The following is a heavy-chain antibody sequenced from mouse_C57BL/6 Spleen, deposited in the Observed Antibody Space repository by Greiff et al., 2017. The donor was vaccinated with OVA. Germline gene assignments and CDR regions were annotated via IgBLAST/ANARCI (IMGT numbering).Heavy chain of an antibody. CDR1: GYAFSSSW. CDR2: IYPGDGDT. D-gene: IGHD1-2*01. Sequence: QVQLQQSGPELVKPGASVKISCKASGYAFSSSWMNWVKQRPGKGLEWIGRIYPGDGDTNYNGKFKGKATLTADKSSSTAYMQLSSLTSEDSAVYFCAREGITTASRGCAYWGQGTLVTVSA. J-gene: IGHJ3*01. CDR3: AREGITTASRGCAY. V-gene: IGHV1-82*01.